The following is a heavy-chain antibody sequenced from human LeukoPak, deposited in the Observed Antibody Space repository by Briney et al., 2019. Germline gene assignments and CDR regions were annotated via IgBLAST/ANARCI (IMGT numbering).Heavy chain of an antibody. CDR3: ARDPSRGYSSSWAAYYYYYYGMDV. J-gene: IGHJ6*02. CDR2: ITSSGGNT. CDR1: GFTFNNYP. D-gene: IGHD6-13*01. Sequence: GGSLRLSCAASGFTFNNYPMSWVRQAPGKGLEWVSSITSSGGNTYYADSVRGRFSISRDNSKNTLYLQMNSLRAEDTAVYYCARDPSRGYSSSWAAYYYYYYGMDVWGQGTTVTVSS. V-gene: IGHV3-23*01.